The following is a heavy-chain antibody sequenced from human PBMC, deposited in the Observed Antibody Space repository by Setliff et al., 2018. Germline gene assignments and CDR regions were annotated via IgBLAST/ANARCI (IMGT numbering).Heavy chain of an antibody. V-gene: IGHV4-34*12. J-gene: IGHJ4*02. Sequence: SETLSLTCAVYGGSLSGYYWSWIRQPPGKGLEWIGEILHSGSNHYSPSLESRLTISVDTSKNQFSLKLSSVTAADTAVYYCAGRGMSSSWFQGYFDYWGQGTLVTVSS. CDR1: GGSLSGYY. D-gene: IGHD6-13*01. CDR2: ILHSGSN. CDR3: AGRGMSSSWFQGYFDY.